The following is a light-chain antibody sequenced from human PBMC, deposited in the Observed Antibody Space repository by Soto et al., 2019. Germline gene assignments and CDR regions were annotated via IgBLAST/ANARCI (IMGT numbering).Light chain of an antibody. CDR3: QQFPASPRT. V-gene: IGKV3-20*01. CDR2: GAS. CDR1: QSIATSQ. J-gene: IGKJ1*01. Sequence: EIVLTQSPGTLSLSPGERATLFCRASQSIATSQLAWYQQKPGQAPRLLIGASTRATGIPDRFSDSGSGTDFTLTNGRLEPEDFAIYYCQQFPASPRTFVQGTPVEIK.